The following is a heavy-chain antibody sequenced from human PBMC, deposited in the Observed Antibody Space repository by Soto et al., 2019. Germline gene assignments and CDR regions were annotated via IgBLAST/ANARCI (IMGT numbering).Heavy chain of an antibody. CDR3: AREWSAAFHFYDMHV. CDR1: GYTFTSYD. V-gene: IGHV1-8*01. D-gene: IGHD6-13*01. Sequence: QVQLVQSGAEVKKPGASVQVSCKTSGYTFTSYDINWVRQAPGQGLEWVGWMNTNGDDTRSAQKFRGKLTLPRTNTMSTDYMKLSTLMPVYTAVYYCAREWSAAFHFYDMHVWGQGTTVAVSS. J-gene: IGHJ6*03. CDR2: MNTNGDDT.